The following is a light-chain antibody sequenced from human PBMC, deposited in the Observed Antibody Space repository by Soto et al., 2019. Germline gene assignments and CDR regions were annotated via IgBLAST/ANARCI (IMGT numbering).Light chain of an antibody. J-gene: IGKJ5*01. CDR3: QQRSNWPIT. CDR2: GAS. Sequence: IVMTQSPAALSAYPGERATLSCRASQSVSSTLAWYQQKPGQAPRLLIYGASTRATGIPARFSGSGSGTDFTLTISSLEPEDFAVYYCQQRSNWPITFGQGTRPEIK. CDR1: QSVSST. V-gene: IGKV3-11*01.